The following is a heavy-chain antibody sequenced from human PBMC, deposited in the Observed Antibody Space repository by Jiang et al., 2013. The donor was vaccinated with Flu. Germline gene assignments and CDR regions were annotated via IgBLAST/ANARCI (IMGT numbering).Heavy chain of an antibody. CDR2: IIPIFGTA. Sequence: TFSSYAISWVRQAPGQGLEWMGGIIPIFGTANYAQKFQGRVTITADESTSTAYMELSSLRSEDTAVYYCARSAYYDFWSGYYYYYMDVWGKGTTVTVSS. CDR1: TFSSYA. CDR3: ARSAYYDFWSGYYYYYMDV. D-gene: IGHD3-3*01. V-gene: IGHV1-69*01. J-gene: IGHJ6*03.